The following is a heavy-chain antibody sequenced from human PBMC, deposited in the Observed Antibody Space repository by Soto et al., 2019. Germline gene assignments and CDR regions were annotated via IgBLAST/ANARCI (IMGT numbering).Heavy chain of an antibody. Sequence: SETMSLPCSVSGSYITSGDYHWTWIRQAPGKGLEWTGYISHSETTYYSPALTNRIIISSDFSRNQFSLRLNSVTAAATAVDFGAGFGVGDRDDKWGQGTLVTVSS. V-gene: IGHV4-30-4*01. CDR3: AGFGVGDRDDK. CDR2: ISHSETT. CDR1: GSYITSGDYH. D-gene: IGHD2-8*01. J-gene: IGHJ4*02.